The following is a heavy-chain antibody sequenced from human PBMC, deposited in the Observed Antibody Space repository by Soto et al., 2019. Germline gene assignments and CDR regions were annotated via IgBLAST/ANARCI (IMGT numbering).Heavy chain of an antibody. V-gene: IGHV1-69*13. D-gene: IGHD6-13*01. CDR3: AGIRWKGIAAAGTLTHRYGMDV. CDR1: GGTFSSYA. J-gene: IGHJ6*02. CDR2: IIPIFGTA. Sequence: GASVKVSCKASGGTFSSYAISWVRQAPGQGLEWMGGIIPIFGTANYAQKFQGRVTITADESTSTAYMELSSLRSEDTAVYYCAGIRWKGIAAAGTLTHRYGMDVWGQGTTVTVSS.